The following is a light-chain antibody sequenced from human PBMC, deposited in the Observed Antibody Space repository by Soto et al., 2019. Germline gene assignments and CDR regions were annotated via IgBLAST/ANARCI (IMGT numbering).Light chain of an antibody. J-gene: IGKJ1*01. CDR1: QSISTW. CDR3: QQHNSYPRT. V-gene: IGKV1-5*03. CDR2: TAS. Sequence: DIQMTQSPSTLSAPVGDRVTITCRASQSISTWLAWYQQKPGKAPKLLIYTASNLERGVPSRFSGSGSGTEFTLTISSLQPDDFANYYCQQHNSYPRTFGQGTKVEMK.